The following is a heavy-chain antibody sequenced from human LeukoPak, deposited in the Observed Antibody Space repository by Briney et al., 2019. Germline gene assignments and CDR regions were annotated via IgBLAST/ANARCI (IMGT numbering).Heavy chain of an antibody. V-gene: IGHV3-23*01. CDR1: GFTFSSYA. J-gene: IGHJ5*02. D-gene: IGHD6-19*01. CDR2: ISGSGGST. Sequence: GGSLRLSCAASGFTFSSYAMSWVRQAPGKGLEWVSAISGSGGSTYYADSVKGRFTISRDNSKKTVSLGMSSLTAADTGVYYCAKDGAQYSSGPECDPRGQGALVTVSP. CDR3: AKDGAQYSSGPECDP.